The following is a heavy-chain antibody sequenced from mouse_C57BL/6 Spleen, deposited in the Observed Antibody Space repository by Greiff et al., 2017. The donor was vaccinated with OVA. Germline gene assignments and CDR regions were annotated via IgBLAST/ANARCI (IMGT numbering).Heavy chain of an antibody. Sequence: DVHLVESGGGLVKPGGSLKLSCAASGFTFSSYTMSWVRQTPEKRLEWVATISGGGGNTYYPDSVKGRFTISRDNAKNTLYLQMSSLRSEDTALYYCARHDMGRFAYWGQGTLVTVSA. CDR3: ARHDMGRFAY. CDR1: GFTFSSYT. V-gene: IGHV5-9*01. CDR2: ISGGGGNT. J-gene: IGHJ3*01.